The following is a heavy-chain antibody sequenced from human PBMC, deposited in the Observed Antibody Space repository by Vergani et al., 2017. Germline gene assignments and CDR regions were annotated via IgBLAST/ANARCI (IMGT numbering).Heavy chain of an antibody. J-gene: IGHJ4*02. Sequence: EVQLVESGGGLVKPGGSLRLSCAASGFTFSSYSMNWVRQAPGKGLEWVSSISSSSSYIYYADSVKGRFTISRDNAKNSLYLQMNSLRAEDTAVYYCAGEPYGSGSYLVYYWGQGTLVTVSA. D-gene: IGHD3-10*01. CDR3: AGEPYGSGSYLVYY. V-gene: IGHV3-21*01. CDR1: GFTFSSYS. CDR2: ISSSSSYI.